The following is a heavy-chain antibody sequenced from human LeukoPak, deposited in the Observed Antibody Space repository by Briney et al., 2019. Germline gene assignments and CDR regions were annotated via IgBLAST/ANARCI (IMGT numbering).Heavy chain of an antibody. J-gene: IGHJ3*02. Sequence: GGSLTLSCAASGCTFSSCDMHWGRQPTPTGLERVSAIGTAGDTYYPGSVKGRFTISRENAKNSLYLQMNSLRAGDTAVYYCARGAHLAFDIWGQGTMVTVSS. V-gene: IGHV3-13*01. CDR3: ARGAHLAFDI. CDR1: GCTFSSCD. CDR2: IGTAGDT.